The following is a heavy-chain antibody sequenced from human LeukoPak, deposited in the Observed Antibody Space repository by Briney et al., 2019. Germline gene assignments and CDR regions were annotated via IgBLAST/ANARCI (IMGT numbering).Heavy chain of an antibody. CDR3: ARATYYYGSGSFTTFDY. CDR1: GFTFSSYW. D-gene: IGHD3-10*01. J-gene: IGHJ4*02. V-gene: IGHV3-7*01. CDR2: IKQDGSEK. Sequence: QSGGSLRLSCAASGFTFSSYWMSWVRQAPGKGLEWVANIKQDGSEKYYVDSVKGRFTISRDNAKNSLYLQMNSLRAEDTAVYYCARATYYYGSGSFTTFDYWGQGTLVTVSS.